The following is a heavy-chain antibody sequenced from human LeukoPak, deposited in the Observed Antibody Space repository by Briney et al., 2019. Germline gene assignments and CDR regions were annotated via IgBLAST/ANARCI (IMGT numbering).Heavy chain of an antibody. Sequence: PGGFLRLSCAASGFTLSSYSMNWVRQAPGKGLEWVAVISYDGSDKYYADSVKGRFTISRDNSKNTLYLQMNSLRAEDTAVYYCARSPVSITGYYDSRGYFQHWGQGTLVTVSS. D-gene: IGHD3-22*01. CDR3: ARSPVSITGYYDSRGYFQH. CDR1: GFTLSSYS. CDR2: ISYDGSDK. V-gene: IGHV3-30*03. J-gene: IGHJ1*01.